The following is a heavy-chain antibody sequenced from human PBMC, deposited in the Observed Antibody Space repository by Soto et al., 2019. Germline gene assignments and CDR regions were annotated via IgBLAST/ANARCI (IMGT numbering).Heavy chain of an antibody. Sequence: QVQLVQSAADVKKPGASVRVSCEANGFTFRSYAVHWLRQAPGQRFEWMGWVNAGNGNTKYSQKFQGRLSLTRDTSASASYMELHSLTSEDTSVYYCALGLAALLGGVEAWGQGTLISVSS. V-gene: IGHV1-3*01. CDR1: GFTFRSYA. J-gene: IGHJ4*02. D-gene: IGHD3-16*01. CDR3: ALGLAALLGGVEA. CDR2: VNAGNGNT.